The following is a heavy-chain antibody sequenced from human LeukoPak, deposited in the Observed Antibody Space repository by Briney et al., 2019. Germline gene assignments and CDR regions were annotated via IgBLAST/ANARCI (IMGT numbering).Heavy chain of an antibody. CDR1: DGSISSGSYY. CDR2: ISTSGST. D-gene: IGHD6-13*01. V-gene: IGHV4-61*02. CDR3: ARAAAAGLDS. J-gene: IGHJ4*02. Sequence: SQTLSLTCTASDGSISSGSYYWTWIRQPAGKGLEWIGRISTSGSTNYNPSLKSRVTISADTSKNQFSLKLNSVTAADTAVYYCARAAAAGLDSWGQGTLVTVSS.